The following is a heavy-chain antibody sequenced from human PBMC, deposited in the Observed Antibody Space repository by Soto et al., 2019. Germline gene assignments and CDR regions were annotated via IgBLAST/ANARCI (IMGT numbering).Heavy chain of an antibody. D-gene: IGHD5-18*01. CDR3: ARDLVYSYGWNYYYGMDV. V-gene: IGHV1-46*01. J-gene: IGHJ6*02. CDR2: INHSGGST. Sequence: GAAVKVSCKASGYSFTSYYMHWVRPAPGQGLEWMGIINHSGGSTSYEQKFQGRVAMTRDTSTSTVYMELSGLRTADTAVYYCARDLVYSYGWNYYYGMDVWGQGTTVTVSS. CDR1: GYSFTSYY.